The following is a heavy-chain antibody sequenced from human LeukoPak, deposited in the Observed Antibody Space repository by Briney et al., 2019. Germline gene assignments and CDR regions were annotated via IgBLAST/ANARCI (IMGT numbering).Heavy chain of an antibody. Sequence: GGSLRLSCAASGFNFSSYWINWVRQAPGKGLEVVANIKQDGSEKYYVDSVKGRFTISRDNAKNSLYLQMNSLRAEDTAVYYCARVTYYYYYGMDVWGQGTTVTVSS. V-gene: IGHV3-7*01. CDR1: GFNFSSYW. J-gene: IGHJ6*02. CDR3: ARVTYYYYYGMDV. CDR2: IKQDGSEK.